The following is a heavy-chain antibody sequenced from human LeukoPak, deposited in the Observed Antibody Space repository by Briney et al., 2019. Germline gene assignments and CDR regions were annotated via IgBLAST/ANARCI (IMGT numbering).Heavy chain of an antibody. J-gene: IGHJ4*02. Sequence: GGSLRLSCAASGFTFSSYWMSWVRQAPGKGLEWVANIKQDGSEKYYVDSVKGRFTISRDNAKNSLYLQMNSLRAEDTAVYYCAKDHRTGYCSGGSCYYFDYWGQGTLVTVSS. CDR1: GFTFSSYW. CDR3: AKDHRTGYCSGGSCYYFDY. CDR2: IKQDGSEK. D-gene: IGHD2-15*01. V-gene: IGHV3-7*01.